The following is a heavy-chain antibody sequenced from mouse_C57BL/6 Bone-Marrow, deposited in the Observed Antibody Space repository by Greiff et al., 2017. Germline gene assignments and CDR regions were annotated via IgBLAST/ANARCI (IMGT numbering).Heavy chain of an antibody. D-gene: IGHD1-1*01. CDR2: IDPSDSYT. Sequence: QVQLQQPGAELVRPGTSVKLSCKASGYTFTSYWMHWVKQRPGQGLEWIGVIDPSDSYTNYNQKFKGKATLTVDTSSSTAYMQLSSLTSEDYAVYYCARRVVITTVVEGYWGQGTTLTVSS. J-gene: IGHJ2*01. CDR1: GYTFTSYW. V-gene: IGHV1-59*01. CDR3: ARRVVITTVVEGY.